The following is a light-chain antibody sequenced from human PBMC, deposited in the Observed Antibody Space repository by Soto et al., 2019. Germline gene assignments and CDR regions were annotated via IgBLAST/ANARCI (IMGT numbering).Light chain of an antibody. Sequence: EIVLTQSPGTLSLSPGERAALSCRASQSVSRSYLAWYQQKLGQAPRLLIYGVSSRATGIPDRFSGSWSGTDFTLTISRLEPEDVAVYYCQQYASSPWTLAQGTKVDIK. CDR2: GVS. CDR1: QSVSRSY. V-gene: IGKV3-20*01. CDR3: QQYASSPWT. J-gene: IGKJ1*01.